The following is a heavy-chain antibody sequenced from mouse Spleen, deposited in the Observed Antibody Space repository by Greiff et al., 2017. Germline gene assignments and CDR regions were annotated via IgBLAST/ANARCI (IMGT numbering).Heavy chain of an antibody. CDR2: IWGGGST. CDR3: ARETARASWFAY. J-gene: IGHJ3*01. Sequence: VKLVESGPGLVAPSQSLSITCTVSGFSLSRYSVHWVRQPPGKGLEWLGMIWGGGSTDYNSALKSRLSISKDNSKSQVFLKMNSLQTDDTAMYYCARETARASWFAYWGQGTLVTVSA. V-gene: IGHV2-6-4*01. CDR1: GFSLSRYS. D-gene: IGHD3-2*01.